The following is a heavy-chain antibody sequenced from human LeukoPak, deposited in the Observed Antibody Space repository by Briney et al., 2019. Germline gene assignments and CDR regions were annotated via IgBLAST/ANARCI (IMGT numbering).Heavy chain of an antibody. D-gene: IGHD3-22*01. CDR1: GFTFGSYE. J-gene: IGHJ4*02. Sequence: GWSLILSCSAYGFTFGSYEMNWFRQAPGKGLEWVSYISSSSTTIYDADSVRGRFTISRDNAKNSLYLQMNSLRAEDTAVYYCAREGVYYESNGYYRPFDYWGQGTLVTVSS. V-gene: IGHV3-48*03. CDR2: ISSSSTTI. CDR3: AREGVYYESNGYYRPFDY.